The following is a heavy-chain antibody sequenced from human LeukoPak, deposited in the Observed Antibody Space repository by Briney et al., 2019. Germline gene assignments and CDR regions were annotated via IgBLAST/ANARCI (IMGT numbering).Heavy chain of an antibody. CDR3: AKDEVDFWSPYYYMDV. CDR2: IRYDGSNK. CDR1: GFTFSSYG. V-gene: IGHV3-30*02. D-gene: IGHD3-3*01. J-gene: IGHJ6*03. Sequence: PGGSLRLSCAASGFTFSSYGMHWVRQAPGKGLEWVAFIRYDGSNKYYADSVKGRFTISRDSSKNTLYLQMNSLRAEDTAVYYCAKDEVDFWSPYYYMDVWGKGTTVTVSS.